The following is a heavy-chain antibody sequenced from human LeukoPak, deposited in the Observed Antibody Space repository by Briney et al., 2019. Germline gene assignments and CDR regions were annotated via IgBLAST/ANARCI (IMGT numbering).Heavy chain of an antibody. V-gene: IGHV3-9*01. CDR2: ISGNGGTT. D-gene: IGHD1-26*01. CDR3: ARDSRLLIGGIFAV. Sequence: PGRSLRLSCAASGFTFDDYAMHWVRQAPGKGLEWVSSISGNGGTTNYADSMKGRLTLSRDNSENTVYLQMNSLRAEDTAVYYCARDSRLLIGGIFAVWGQGTTVTVSS. J-gene: IGHJ3*01. CDR1: GFTFDDYA.